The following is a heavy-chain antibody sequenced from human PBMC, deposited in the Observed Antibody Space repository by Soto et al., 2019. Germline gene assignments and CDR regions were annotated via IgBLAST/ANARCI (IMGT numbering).Heavy chain of an antibody. Sequence: PVGSLRLSCATSGFTFSSYAMHWVRQAPGKGLEWVAVISYDGSNKYYADSVKGRFTISRDNSKNTLYLQMNSLRAEDTAVYYCARNPYCSSTSCYVYYYGMDVWGQGTTVTVSS. D-gene: IGHD2-2*01. V-gene: IGHV3-30-3*01. CDR3: ARNPYCSSTSCYVYYYGMDV. CDR2: ISYDGSNK. CDR1: GFTFSSYA. J-gene: IGHJ6*02.